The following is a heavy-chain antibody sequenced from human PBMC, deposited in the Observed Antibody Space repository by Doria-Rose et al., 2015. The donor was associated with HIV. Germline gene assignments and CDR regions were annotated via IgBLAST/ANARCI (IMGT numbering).Heavy chain of an antibody. J-gene: IGHJ4*02. CDR3: ATGVTLDY. Sequence: VQLVESGGGLVRPGGSLRLSCATSGFTFSSHRINWVRQAPGKGLEWVSSISSTSAYINYADSVRGRFTFSRDIASNSLYLQMDSPRAEDTAIYYCATGVTLDYWGQGPLVTVSS. V-gene: IGHV3-21*01. CDR1: GFTFSSHR. D-gene: IGHD3-10*01. CDR2: ISSTSAYI.